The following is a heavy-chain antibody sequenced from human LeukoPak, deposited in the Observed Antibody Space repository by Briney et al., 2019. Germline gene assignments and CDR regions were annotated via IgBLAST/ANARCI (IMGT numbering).Heavy chain of an antibody. CDR1: GGTFSSYA. Sequence: SVKVSCKASGGTFSSYAISWVRQAPGQGLEWMGRIIPILGIANYAQKFQGRVTITADESTSTAYMELSSLRSEDTAVYYCARGLSGIAAAGFDYWGQGTLVTVSS. V-gene: IGHV1-69*04. D-gene: IGHD6-13*01. CDR3: ARGLSGIAAAGFDY. J-gene: IGHJ4*02. CDR2: IIPILGIA.